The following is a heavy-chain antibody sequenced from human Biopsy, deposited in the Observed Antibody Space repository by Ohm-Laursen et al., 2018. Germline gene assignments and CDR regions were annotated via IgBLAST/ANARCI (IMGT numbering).Heavy chain of an antibody. Sequence: RSLRLSCSAFGFTFTSYAMHWVRQAPGKGLEWVAVISYDGSGEYYADSLQGRFIISRDNPKNTVDLQMNSLRAEDTAVYFCARDGKRWDHSTYFSWHFDLWGRGTLVTVSS. J-gene: IGHJ2*01. CDR3: ARDGKRWDHSTYFSWHFDL. CDR1: GFTFTSYA. V-gene: IGHV3-30*03. D-gene: IGHD2/OR15-2a*01. CDR2: ISYDGSGE.